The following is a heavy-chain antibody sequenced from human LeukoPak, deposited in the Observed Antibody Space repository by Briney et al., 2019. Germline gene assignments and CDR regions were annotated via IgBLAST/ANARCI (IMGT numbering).Heavy chain of an antibody. V-gene: IGHV4-59*08. CDR1: GGSTSGYF. D-gene: IGHD3-22*01. J-gene: IGHJ3*02. Sequence: SETLSLTCSVSGGSTSGYFWTWIRQSPGKGPEWIGYVYYSGSTSYSPSFESRVTISVDTSKNQFSLNLKSVTAADTAVYYCARLAYYYDSSGSSFAFDIWGQGTMVTVSS. CDR3: ARLAYYYDSSGSSFAFDI. CDR2: VYYSGST.